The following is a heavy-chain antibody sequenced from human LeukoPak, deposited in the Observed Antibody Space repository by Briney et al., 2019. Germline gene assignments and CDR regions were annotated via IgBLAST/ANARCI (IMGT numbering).Heavy chain of an antibody. CDR1: GFTFSSYG. CDR2: IWYDGSNK. J-gene: IGHJ4*02. Sequence: GRSLRLSCAASGFTFSSYGMHWVRQAPGKGLEWVAVIWYDGSNKYYADSVKGRFTISRDNSENTLYLQMNSLRAEDTAVYYCARVSYGFREAFDYWGQGTLVTVSS. V-gene: IGHV3-33*01. CDR3: ARVSYGFREAFDY. D-gene: IGHD5-18*01.